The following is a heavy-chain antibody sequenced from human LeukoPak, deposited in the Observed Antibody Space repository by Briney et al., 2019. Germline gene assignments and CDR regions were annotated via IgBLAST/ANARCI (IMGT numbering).Heavy chain of an antibody. CDR2: ITASGTAM. V-gene: IGHV3-48*02. CDR3: ARDLNWGFAPHFDY. Sequence: GGSLRLSCAASGFTFSSYSMNWVRQAPGKGLEWVSHITASGTAMFYADSVKGRFTISRDNAKNSLYLQMNSLRDEDTAVYYCARDLNWGFAPHFDYWGQGTLVTVSS. CDR1: GFTFSSYS. J-gene: IGHJ4*02. D-gene: IGHD7-27*01.